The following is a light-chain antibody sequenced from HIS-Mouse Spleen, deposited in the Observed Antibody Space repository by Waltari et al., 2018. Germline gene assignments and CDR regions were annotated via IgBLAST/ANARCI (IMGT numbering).Light chain of an antibody. CDR2: EDN. J-gene: IGLJ2*01. V-gene: IGLV6-57*02. Sequence: NFMLTQPHSVSESPGKTVTISCTGSSGSIASNYVQWYQQRPGSAPPTVIYEDNQRPPGVPDRFSCSIDSSSNSASLTISGLKTEDEADYYCQSYDSSNVVFGGGTKLTVL. CDR3: QSYDSSNVV. CDR1: SGSIASNY.